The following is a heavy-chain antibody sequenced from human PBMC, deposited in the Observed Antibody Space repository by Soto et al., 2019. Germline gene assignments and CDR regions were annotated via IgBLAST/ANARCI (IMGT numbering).Heavy chain of an antibody. V-gene: IGHV4-4*02. CDR1: GDSISRSYW. CDR3: ARAQGSGFLVS. D-gene: IGHD3-10*01. J-gene: IGHJ4*02. Sequence: SETLSLTCAVSGDSISRSYWWSWVRQLPGKGLEWIGEIYHSGSTIYNPSLQSRVTLSVDKSKNEFSLKLSSVTAADTAVYYCARAQGSGFLVSWGQGTLVTVS. CDR2: IYHSGST.